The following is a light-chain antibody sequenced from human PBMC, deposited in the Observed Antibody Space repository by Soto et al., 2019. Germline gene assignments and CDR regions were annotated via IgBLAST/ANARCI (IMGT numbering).Light chain of an antibody. CDR2: DAS. J-gene: IGKJ3*01. CDR1: QSVSTR. CDR3: QQYNSYPPA. Sequence: DIQMTQSPSSLSASVGDRVTIICRASQSVSTRLAWYQQKPGKAPKLLIYDASSLESGVPSRFSGSGSGTEFTLTISSLQPDDFATYYCQQYNSYPPAFGPGIKVDIK. V-gene: IGKV1-5*02.